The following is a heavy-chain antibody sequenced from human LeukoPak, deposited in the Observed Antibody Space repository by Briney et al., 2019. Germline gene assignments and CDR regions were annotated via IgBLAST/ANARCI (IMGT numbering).Heavy chain of an antibody. V-gene: IGHV3-48*02. CDR2: IDTSSSTM. CDR1: AFTFSDYS. D-gene: IGHD7-27*01. CDR3: AREGDSWGPNNLDL. J-gene: IGHJ3*01. Sequence: PGGSLRLSCAASAFTFSDYSMNWVRQAPGKGLEWTSYIDTSSSTMYYADSVMGRFTISRDNAKESLYLQMNSLRDEDTAVYYCAREGDSWGPNNLDLWGQGTMVTVSS.